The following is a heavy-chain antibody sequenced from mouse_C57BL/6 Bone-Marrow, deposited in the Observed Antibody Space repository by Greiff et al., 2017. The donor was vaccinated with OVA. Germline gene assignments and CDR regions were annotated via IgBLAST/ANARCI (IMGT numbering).Heavy chain of an antibody. CDR2: IYPGNSDT. V-gene: IGHV1-5*01. CDR3: TFYGYDGAWFAY. J-gene: IGHJ3*01. Sequence: EVQLQQSGTVLARPGASVKMSCKTSGYTFTSYWMHWVKQRPGQGLEWIGAIYPGNSDTSYNQKFKGKAKLTAVTSASTAYMELSSLTNEDSAVYYCTFYGYDGAWFAYWGQGTLVTVSA. D-gene: IGHD2-2*01. CDR1: GYTFTSYW.